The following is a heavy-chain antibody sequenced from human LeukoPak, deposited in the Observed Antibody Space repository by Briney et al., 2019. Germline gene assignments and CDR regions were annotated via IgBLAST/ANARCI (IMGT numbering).Heavy chain of an antibody. CDR3: AGSYCSGGSCYRGRFDF. J-gene: IGHJ4*02. V-gene: IGHV4-39*01. CDR1: GGSISSSSYY. CDR2: IYYTGST. Sequence: SETLSLTCTVSGGSISSSSYYWGWIRQPPGKGLEWIGIIYYTGSTYYNPSLKSRVTMSVDTSKSQFSLKLSSVTAADTAVYYCAGSYCSGGSCYRGRFDFWGQGTLVTVFS. D-gene: IGHD2-15*01.